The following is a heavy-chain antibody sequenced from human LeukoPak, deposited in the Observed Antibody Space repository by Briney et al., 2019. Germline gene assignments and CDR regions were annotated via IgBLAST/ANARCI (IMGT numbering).Heavy chain of an antibody. Sequence: QAGGSLRLSCAASGLTFSGSAMSWVRQAPGKGLEWVANIKQDGSEKYYVDSVKGRFTISRDNAKNSLYLQMNSLRAEDTAVYYCARDRKGIAARHFDYWGQGTLVTVSS. J-gene: IGHJ4*02. CDR2: IKQDGSEK. V-gene: IGHV3-7*01. CDR3: ARDRKGIAARHFDY. CDR1: GLTFSGSA. D-gene: IGHD6-6*01.